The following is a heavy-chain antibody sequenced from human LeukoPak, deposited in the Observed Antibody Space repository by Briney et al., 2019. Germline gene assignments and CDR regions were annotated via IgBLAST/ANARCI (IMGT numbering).Heavy chain of an antibody. CDR3: AKDGGTYYYDSSGYYLYYSDY. CDR1: GFTFSSYA. J-gene: IGHJ4*02. Sequence: PGGSLRLSCAASGFTFSSYAMSWVRQAPGKGLEWVSAISGSGGSTYYADSVKGRFTISRDNSKNTLYLQMNSLRAEDTAVYYCAKDGGTYYYDSSGYYLYYSDYWGQGTLVTVSS. D-gene: IGHD3-22*01. CDR2: ISGSGGST. V-gene: IGHV3-23*01.